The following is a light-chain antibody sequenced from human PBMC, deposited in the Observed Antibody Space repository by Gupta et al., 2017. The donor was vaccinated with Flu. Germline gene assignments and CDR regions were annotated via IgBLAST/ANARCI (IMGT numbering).Light chain of an antibody. CDR2: WAS. CDR1: QSRWYISNNQTY. J-gene: IGKJ1*01. Sequence: CKSSQSRWYISNNQTYLAWYQQKPGQPPRLLIDWASARGFGVPDRFTGSGSGTDFTLAISRLQAEDVALYYCQQYDRPPATFGQGTKVEI. V-gene: IGKV4-1*01. CDR3: QQYDRPPAT.